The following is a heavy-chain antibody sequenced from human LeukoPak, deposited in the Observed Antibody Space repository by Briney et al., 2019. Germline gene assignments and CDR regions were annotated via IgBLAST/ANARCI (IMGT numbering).Heavy chain of an antibody. Sequence: ASMKVSCKTSGYTFTSYGISWVRQAPGQGLEWMGWISAYNGNTNYAQKLQGRVTMTTDTSTSTAYMELRSLGSDDTAVYYCARDAQHYCSSTSCYGPRSGADYYYYYMDVWGKGTTVTVSS. CDR3: ARDAQHYCSSTSCYGPRSGADYYYYYMDV. CDR1: GYTFTSYG. D-gene: IGHD2-2*01. J-gene: IGHJ6*03. CDR2: ISAYNGNT. V-gene: IGHV1-18*01.